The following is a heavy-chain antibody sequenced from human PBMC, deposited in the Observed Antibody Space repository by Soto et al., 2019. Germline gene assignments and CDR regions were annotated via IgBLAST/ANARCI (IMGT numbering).Heavy chain of an antibody. CDR1: GFTFTRYG. Sequence: ASVKVSCKASGFTFTRYGISWGRQAPGQGLEWMGWISAYNGNTNYAQKLQGRVTMTTDTSTSTAYMELRSLRSDDTAVYYCARGEGHVAVAGTCDYWGQGTLVTVSS. CDR2: ISAYNGNT. D-gene: IGHD6-19*01. CDR3: ARGEGHVAVAGTCDY. J-gene: IGHJ4*02. V-gene: IGHV1-18*01.